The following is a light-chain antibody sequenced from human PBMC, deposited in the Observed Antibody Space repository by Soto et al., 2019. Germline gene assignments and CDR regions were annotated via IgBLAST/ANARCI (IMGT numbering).Light chain of an antibody. CDR1: QNVGSS. V-gene: IGKV3-11*01. CDR3: QQRNNRT. CDR2: DAS. J-gene: IGKJ3*01. Sequence: IVLTQSPATLSLSPGERATLSCRANQNVGSSLAWYQQNPGQAPRLLIYDASNRATGIPARFSGSGSGTDLTLTISSIDPEDFPVYYCQQRNNRTFGPGTKVDIK.